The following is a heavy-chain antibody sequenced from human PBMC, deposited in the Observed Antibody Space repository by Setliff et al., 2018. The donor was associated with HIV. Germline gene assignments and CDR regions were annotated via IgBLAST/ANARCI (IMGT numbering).Heavy chain of an antibody. J-gene: IGHJ4*02. V-gene: IGHV3-23*01. CDR2: ISATGETT. Sequence: ETLSLTCAVSGVSISSSNWWTWVRQPPGKGLEWVSSISATGETTYYADSVKGRFTISRDNSQNTLYLQMNSLRAEDTSVYYCVPLAEGRLGELFDYRGQGTLVTVSS. CDR3: VPLAEGRLGELFDY. D-gene: IGHD3-16*01. CDR1: GVSISSSN.